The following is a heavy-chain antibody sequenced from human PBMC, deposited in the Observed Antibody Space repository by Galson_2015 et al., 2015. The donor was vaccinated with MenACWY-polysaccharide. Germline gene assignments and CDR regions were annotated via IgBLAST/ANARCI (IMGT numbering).Heavy chain of an antibody. CDR2: ISYDGGT. D-gene: IGHD3-16*01. CDR1: GDSITSGGYF. Sequence: QTLSLTCTVSGDSITSGGYFWSWIRQHPGKGLEWIASISYDGGTYYNPSLKSRVTISADTPNNQFSLKLSSVTAADTAVYYCARGGRAVSNRNWFDPWGQGTLVTVSS. CDR3: ARGGRAVSNRNWFDP. V-gene: IGHV4-31*03. J-gene: IGHJ5*02.